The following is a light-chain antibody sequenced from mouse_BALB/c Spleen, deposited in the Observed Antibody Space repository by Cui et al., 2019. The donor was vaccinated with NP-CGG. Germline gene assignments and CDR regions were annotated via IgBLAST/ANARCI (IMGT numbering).Light chain of an antibody. V-gene: IGLV1*01. J-gene: IGLJ1*01. CDR1: TGAVTTSNY. CDR2: GTN. Sequence: QAVVTQESALTTSPGEPVKVTCRSSTGAVTTSNYANWVQEKPDHLFTGLIGGTNNRAPGVPARLSGSLIGDKAALTITGAQTEDEAIYFCALWYSNHWVFGGGTKLTVL. CDR3: ALWYSNHWV.